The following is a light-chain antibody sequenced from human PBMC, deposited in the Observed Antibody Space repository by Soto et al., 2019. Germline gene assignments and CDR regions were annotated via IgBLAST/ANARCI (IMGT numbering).Light chain of an antibody. CDR1: DSNIGFYNF. V-gene: IGLV2-11*01. CDR3: CSYAGTYSYV. J-gene: IGLJ1*01. CDR2: DVN. Sequence: QSVLTQPRSVSGSPGQSVTISGTGTDSNIGFYNFVSWYQQHPDKAPHLVIYDVNKRPSGVPDRFSGSKSGNTASLTISGLQADDEADYYCCSYAGTYSYVFGIGTKVTVL.